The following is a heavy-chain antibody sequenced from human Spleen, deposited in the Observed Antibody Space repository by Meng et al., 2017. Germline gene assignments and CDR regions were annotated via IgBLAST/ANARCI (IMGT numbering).Heavy chain of an antibody. CDR3: ARGLGT. CDR2: INHGGST. CDR1: GASFSDYS. J-gene: IGHJ5*02. D-gene: IGHD3-10*01. V-gene: IGHV4-34*01. Sequence: QVQLQQWGAGLLKSSETLSLTCAVYGASFSDYSWNWVRQPPGKGLEWIGEINHGGSTKYNPSLKSRVTISIDSSKGQFSLKLTSVTAADTAVYYCARGLGTWGQGTLVTVSS.